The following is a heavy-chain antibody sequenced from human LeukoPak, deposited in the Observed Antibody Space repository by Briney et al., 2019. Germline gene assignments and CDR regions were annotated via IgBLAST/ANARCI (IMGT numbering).Heavy chain of an antibody. D-gene: IGHD2-15*01. CDR2: ISGSGGST. V-gene: IGHV3-23*01. CDR1: GFTFSGYA. CDR3: AKSCGGSCYSDFDC. J-gene: IGHJ4*02. Sequence: GGSLSLSCAASGFTFSGYAMTWVRQAPGKGLEWVSAISGSGGSTYYVDSVKGRFTISRDNSRNTLYLQMNSLRAEDTAVYYCAKSCGGSCYSDFDCWGQGTLVTVSS.